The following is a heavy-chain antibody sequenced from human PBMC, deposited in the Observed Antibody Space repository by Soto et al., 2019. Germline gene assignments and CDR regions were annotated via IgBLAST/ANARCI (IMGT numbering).Heavy chain of an antibody. D-gene: IGHD3-22*01. CDR1: GGSISAGYY. J-gene: IGHJ5*02. Sequence: QVQLQASGPGLVKPSQTLSLTCTVSGGSISAGYYWSWIRQHPGKGLEWIGSISYSGSTSYNPSHKSRLTISVDRSKSQFSLNLSSVTAADTAVYYCARRDRSGYSYWLDTWGQGTLVTVSS. CDR2: ISYSGST. V-gene: IGHV4-31*03. CDR3: ARRDRSGYSYWLDT.